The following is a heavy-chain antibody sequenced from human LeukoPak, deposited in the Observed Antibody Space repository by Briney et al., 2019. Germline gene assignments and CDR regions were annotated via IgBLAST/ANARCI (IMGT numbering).Heavy chain of an antibody. Sequence: SETLSLTCTVSGGSISSSSYYWGWIRQPPGKGLEWIGSIYYSGTTHYNPSLKSRVTISVDTSKNQFSLKLSSVTAADTAVYYCARDHKLAGIQLWSYDYWGQGTLVTVSS. J-gene: IGHJ4*02. V-gene: IGHV4-39*07. CDR1: GGSISSSSYY. CDR3: ARDHKLAGIQLWSYDY. CDR2: IYYSGTT. D-gene: IGHD5-18*01.